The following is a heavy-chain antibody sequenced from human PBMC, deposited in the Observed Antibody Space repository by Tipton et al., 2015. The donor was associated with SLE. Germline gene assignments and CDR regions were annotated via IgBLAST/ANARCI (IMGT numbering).Heavy chain of an antibody. J-gene: IGHJ6*02. Sequence: SLRLSCAASGFTFSSYSMNWVRQAPGKGLEWVSYISSSSSTIYYADSVKGRFTISRDNAKNSLYLQMNSLRAEDTAVYYCASFQQQLGLPVGMDVWGQGTTVTASS. V-gene: IGHV3-48*01. CDR1: GFTFSSYS. CDR2: ISSSSSTI. CDR3: ASFQQQLGLPVGMDV. D-gene: IGHD6-13*01.